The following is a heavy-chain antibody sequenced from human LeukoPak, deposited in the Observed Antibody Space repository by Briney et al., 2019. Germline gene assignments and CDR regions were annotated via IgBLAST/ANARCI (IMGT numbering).Heavy chain of an antibody. CDR1: GYTFTNYY. CDR2: INPSGGGT. J-gene: IGHJ4*02. V-gene: IGHV1-46*01. Sequence: GASVTVSCKASGYTFTNYYMQWVRQAPGQGLEWMGIINPSGGGTSYAQNFQGRVTMTRDTSTSTVYMALSSLTSEDTAVYYCARWIVGDTTSDYWGQGTLVTVSS. D-gene: IGHD1-26*01. CDR3: ARWIVGDTTSDY.